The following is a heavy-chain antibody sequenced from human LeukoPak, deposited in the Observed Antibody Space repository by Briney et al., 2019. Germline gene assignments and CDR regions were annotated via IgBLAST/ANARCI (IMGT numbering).Heavy chain of an antibody. J-gene: IGHJ5*02. CDR2: IYHSGST. CDR3: ARGLTGGFGELFEYQKTNNWFDP. Sequence: PSGTLSLTCAVSGGSISSSNWWSWVRQPPGKGLEWIGEIYHSGSTNYNPSLKSRVTISVDKSKNQFSLKLSSVTAADTAVYYCARGLTGGFGELFEYQKTNNWFDPWGQGTLVTVSS. D-gene: IGHD3-10*01. V-gene: IGHV4-4*02. CDR1: GGSISSSNW.